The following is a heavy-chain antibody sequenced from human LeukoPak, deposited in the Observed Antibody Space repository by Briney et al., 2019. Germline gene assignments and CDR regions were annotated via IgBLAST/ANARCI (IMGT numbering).Heavy chain of an antibody. CDR1: GFTFSNYA. V-gene: IGHV3-23*01. CDR3: ANLGGSYYYYYYGMDV. Sequence: QTGGSLRLSCAASGFTFSNYAMSWVRQAPGKGLEWVSGISGSGTSTYYADSVKGRFTISRDNSKNTLYLQMNSLRAEDTAVYYCANLGGSYYYYYYGMDVWGQGTTVTVSS. D-gene: IGHD3-16*01. J-gene: IGHJ6*02. CDR2: ISGSGTST.